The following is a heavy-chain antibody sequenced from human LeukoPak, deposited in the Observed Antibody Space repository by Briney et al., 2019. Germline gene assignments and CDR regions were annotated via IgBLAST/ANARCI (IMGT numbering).Heavy chain of an antibody. D-gene: IGHD3-22*01. J-gene: IGHJ4*02. V-gene: IGHV3-30*19. CDR2: ISYDGSNK. CDR3: ARVAYDSSGALDY. CDR1: GFTFSSYD. Sequence: PGRSLRLSCAASGFTFSSYDMHWVRQAPGKGLEWVAVISYDGSNKYYADSVKGRFTISRDNSKNTLYLQMNSLRAEDTAVYYCARVAYDSSGALDYWGQGTLVTVSS.